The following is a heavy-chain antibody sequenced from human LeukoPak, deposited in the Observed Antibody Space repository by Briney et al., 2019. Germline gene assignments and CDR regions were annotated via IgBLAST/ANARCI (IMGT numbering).Heavy chain of an antibody. J-gene: IGHJ4*02. V-gene: IGHV3-48*03. CDR2: ISSSGSTI. CDR1: GFTFSSYE. Sequence: GSLRLSCAASGFTFSSYEMNWVRQAPGKGLEWVSYISSSGSTIYYADSVKGRFTISRDNAKNSLYLQMNSLRAEDTAVYYCARAWIPTYFDYWGQGTLVTVSS. CDR3: ARAWIPTYFDY. D-gene: IGHD5-18*01.